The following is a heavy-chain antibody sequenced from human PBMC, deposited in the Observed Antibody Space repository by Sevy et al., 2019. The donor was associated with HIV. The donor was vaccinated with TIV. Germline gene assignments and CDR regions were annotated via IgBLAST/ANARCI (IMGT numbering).Heavy chain of an antibody. D-gene: IGHD2-2*01. V-gene: IGHV1-69*04. CDR2: IIPILGIA. CDR1: GGTFSSYA. Sequence: ASVKVSCKASGGTFSSYAISWVRQAPGQGLEWMGRIIPILGIANYAQKFQGRVTITADKSTCTAYMDLSSLRFEDTAVNYCAREYCSSTSCYLRPHCYYYGMDVWGQGTTVTVSS. CDR3: AREYCSSTSCYLRPHCYYYGMDV. J-gene: IGHJ6*02.